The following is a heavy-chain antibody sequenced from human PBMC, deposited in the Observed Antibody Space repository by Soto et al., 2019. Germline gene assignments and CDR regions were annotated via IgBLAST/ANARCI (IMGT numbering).Heavy chain of an antibody. CDR3: ARRRSWSDHNFDY. V-gene: IGHV5-10-1*01. J-gene: IGHJ4*02. Sequence: GESLKISCKGSGYSFTSYWISWVRQMPGKGLEWMGRIDPSDSYTNYSPSFQGHVTISADKSISTAYLQWSSLKASDTAMYYCARRRSWSDHNFDYWRQGTLVTVSS. D-gene: IGHD2-15*01. CDR1: GYSFTSYW. CDR2: IDPSDSYT.